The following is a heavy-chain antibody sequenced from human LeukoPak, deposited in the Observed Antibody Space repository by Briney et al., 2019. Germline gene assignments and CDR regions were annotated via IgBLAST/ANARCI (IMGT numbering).Heavy chain of an antibody. CDR3: AKCPSNNFYYFDY. D-gene: IGHD2/OR15-2a*01. V-gene: IGHV3-23*01. CDR2: VSATGGRT. Sequence: QPGASLRLSCAASGFTFSSYAINWVRQAPGKGLEWVSTVSATGGRTYYADSVKGRLTISRDNSKNTLYLQMNSLRAEDTAVYYCAKCPSNNFYYFDYWGQGILVTVSS. CDR1: GFTFSSYA. J-gene: IGHJ4*02.